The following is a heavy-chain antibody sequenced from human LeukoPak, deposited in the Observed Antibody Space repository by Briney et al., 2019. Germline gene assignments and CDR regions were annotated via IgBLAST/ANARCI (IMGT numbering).Heavy chain of an antibody. CDR1: GDSVSSGSSS. CDR2: TYYRSKWYN. J-gene: IGHJ4*02. D-gene: IGHD3-10*01. Sequence: SQTLSLTCAISGDSVSSGSSSWTWIRQSPSRGFEWLGRTYYRSKWYNDYAVSVKSRIMISPDTTKNQFSLHLNSVTPEDTALYFCARETMAGFVDYWGQGSMVTVSS. CDR3: ARETMAGFVDY. V-gene: IGHV6-1*01.